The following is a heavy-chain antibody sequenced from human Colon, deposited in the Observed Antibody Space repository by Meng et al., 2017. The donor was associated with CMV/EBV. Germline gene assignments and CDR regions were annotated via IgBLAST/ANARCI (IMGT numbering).Heavy chain of an antibody. V-gene: IGHV3-23*01. CDR2: ITSGGGDT. J-gene: IGHJ4*02. CDR3: ARESFLVRGVFDF. Sequence: LSLTGAASGFTFRNFAMSWVRQAPGKGLEWVSAITSGGGDTYHADSVKGRFTISRDNSKNTLSLQMNSLRAEDTALYHCARESFLVRGVFDFWGPGLLVTVSS. CDR1: GFTFRNFA. D-gene: IGHD3-10*01.